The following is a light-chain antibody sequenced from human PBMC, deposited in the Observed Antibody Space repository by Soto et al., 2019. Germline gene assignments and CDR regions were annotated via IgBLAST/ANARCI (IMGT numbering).Light chain of an antibody. CDR1: QSVLYSSNNKNY. CDR3: QQYYSTLWT. J-gene: IGKJ1*01. V-gene: IGKV4-1*01. CDR2: WAS. Sequence: DIVMTQSPDSLAVSLGERATINCKSSQSVLYSSNNKNYLAWYQQKPGQPPKLRIYWASTRESGVPDRFSGSGSGTDFSLTISSLQAEDVAVYYCQQYYSTLWTCGQGTKVEIK.